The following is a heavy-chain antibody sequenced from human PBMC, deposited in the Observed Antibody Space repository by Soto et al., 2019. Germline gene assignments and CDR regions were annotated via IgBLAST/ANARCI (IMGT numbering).Heavy chain of an antibody. CDR1: VFTSSG. Sequence: SVKVSCKASVFTSSGISWVRQAPGQRLEWMGWISTHNGNTIYAQKFQGRVIMTMDTPTTTVYMELRSLRPDDTAVYLCAREGILGLFDAYDLWGQGTMVTVSS. D-gene: IGHD3-3*01. CDR3: AREGILGLFDAYDL. J-gene: IGHJ3*01. V-gene: IGHV1-18*04. CDR2: ISTHNGNT.